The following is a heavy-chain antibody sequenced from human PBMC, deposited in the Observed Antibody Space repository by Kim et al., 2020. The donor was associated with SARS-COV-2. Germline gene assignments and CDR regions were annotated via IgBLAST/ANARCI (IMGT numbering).Heavy chain of an antibody. Sequence: GGSLRLSCAASGFTFSNAWMNWVRQAPGKGLEWVGRIKSKTGGGTTDYAAPVRGRFTISRDDSKNTLYLQMNSLKTEDTAVYYCTTLGRYYYDSSPGVWGQGTLVTVSS. V-gene: IGHV3-15*01. J-gene: IGHJ4*02. CDR3: TTLGRYYYDSSPGV. D-gene: IGHD3-22*01. CDR1: GFTFSNAW. CDR2: IKSKTGGGTT.